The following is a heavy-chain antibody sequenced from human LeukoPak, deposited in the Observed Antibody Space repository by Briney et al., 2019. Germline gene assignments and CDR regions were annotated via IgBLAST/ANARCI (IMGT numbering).Heavy chain of an antibody. V-gene: IGHV4-34*01. D-gene: IGHD2/OR15-2a*01. CDR1: GGAFSGYY. CDR2: INHSGST. Sequence: SGTRSPTWAVFGGAFSGYYWGWFRPPPGKGGEWIGEINHSGSTNYNPSLKSRVTISVDTSKNQFSLKLSSVTAADTAVYYCARGGPFYGYFDYWGQGTLVTVSS. J-gene: IGHJ4*02. CDR3: ARGGPFYGYFDY.